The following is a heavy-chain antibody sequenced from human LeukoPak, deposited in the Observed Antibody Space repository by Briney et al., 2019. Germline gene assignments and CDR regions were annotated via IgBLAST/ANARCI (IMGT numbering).Heavy chain of an antibody. V-gene: IGHV3-30*02. J-gene: IGHJ4*02. D-gene: IGHD3-9*01. Sequence: GGSLRLSCAASGFTFSSYSMNWARQAPGKGLEWVAFIRYDGSNKYYADSVKGRFTISRDNSKNTLYLQMNSLRAEDTAVYYCACPPEDDILTGYSYWGQGTLVTVSS. CDR3: ACPPEDDILTGYSY. CDR1: GFTFSSYS. CDR2: IRYDGSNK.